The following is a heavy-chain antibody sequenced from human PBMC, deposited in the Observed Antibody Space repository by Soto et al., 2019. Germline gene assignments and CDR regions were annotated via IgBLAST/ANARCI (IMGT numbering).Heavy chain of an antibody. J-gene: IGHJ4*02. D-gene: IGHD6-13*01. V-gene: IGHV4-61*01. CDR3: ARFIAAAGFDH. Sequence: QVQLQESGPGLVKPSETLSLTCTVSGGSVSSVSYYWSWIRQPPGKGLEWIGYIYYIGSTNYIPALKCRVTISVDTSKIQYSLKLSSVTAAETDVYSCARFIAAAGFDHWGQGTLVTVSS. CDR2: IYYIGST. CDR1: GGSVSSVSYY.